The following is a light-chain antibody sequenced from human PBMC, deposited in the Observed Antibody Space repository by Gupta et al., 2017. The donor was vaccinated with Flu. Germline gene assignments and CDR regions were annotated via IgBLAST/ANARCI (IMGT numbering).Light chain of an antibody. V-gene: IGKV1-8*01. CDR2: AAS. J-gene: IGKJ3*01. Sequence: AIRMTQSPSSFSASTGDRVTITCRASQGISSYLAWYQQKPGKAPKLLIYAASTLQSGVPSRFSGSGSGTDFTLTISGLQSEDFATYYCQQYDSYPFTFGHGTKVDIK. CDR1: QGISSY. CDR3: QQYDSYPFT.